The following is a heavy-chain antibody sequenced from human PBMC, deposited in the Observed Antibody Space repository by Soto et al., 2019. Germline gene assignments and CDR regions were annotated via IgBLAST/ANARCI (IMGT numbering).Heavy chain of an antibody. CDR3: ARGTVTAALYYYYYYAMDV. V-gene: IGHV3-7*03. Sequence: GSLRLSCAASGFTFTSYWMSWVRQAPGKVLEWVANIKQDGSEKYYVDSVKGRFTISRDNAKNSLYLQMNSLRAEDTAVYYCARGTVTAALYYYYYYAMDVWGQGTTVTVSS. CDR1: GFTFTSYW. J-gene: IGHJ6*02. D-gene: IGHD2-2*01. CDR2: IKQDGSEK.